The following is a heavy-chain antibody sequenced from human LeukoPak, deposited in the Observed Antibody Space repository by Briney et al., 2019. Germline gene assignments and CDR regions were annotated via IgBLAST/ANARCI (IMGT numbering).Heavy chain of an antibody. CDR3: AREVCDILTGYCFHAFDI. CDR2: IWYDGSNK. Sequence: GRSLRLSCAASGFTFSSYGMHWVRQAPGKGLEWVAVIWYDGSNKYYADSVKGRFTISRDNSKNTLYLQMNSLRAEDTAVYYCAREVCDILTGYCFHAFDIWGQGTMVTVSS. D-gene: IGHD3-9*01. V-gene: IGHV3-33*08. J-gene: IGHJ3*02. CDR1: GFTFSSYG.